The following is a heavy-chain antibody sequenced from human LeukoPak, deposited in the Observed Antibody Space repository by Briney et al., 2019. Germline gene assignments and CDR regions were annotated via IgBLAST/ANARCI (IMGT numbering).Heavy chain of an antibody. D-gene: IGHD5-18*01. V-gene: IGHV4-39*01. CDR1: GGSISSSSYY. CDR3: ARHPYSYGPYYFDY. CDR2: IYYSGGT. Sequence: PSETLSLTCTVSGGSISSSSYYWGWIRQPPRKGLEWIGSIYYSGGTYYNPSLKSRVTISVDTSKNQFSLKLSSVTAADTAVYYCARHPYSYGPYYFDYWGQGTLVTVSS. J-gene: IGHJ4*02.